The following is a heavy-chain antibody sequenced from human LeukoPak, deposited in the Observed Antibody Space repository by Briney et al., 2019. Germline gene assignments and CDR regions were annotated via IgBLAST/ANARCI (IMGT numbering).Heavy chain of an antibody. V-gene: IGHV3-23*01. Sequence: GGSLRLSCAASGFTFSSYAMSWVRQAPGKGLEWVSAISGSGDSTYYADSVKGRFTISRDNSKNTLYLQMNSLRAEDTALYYCARDRGVEEYLFDYWGQGTLVTVSS. CDR2: ISGSGDST. CDR1: GFTFSSYA. CDR3: ARDRGVEEYLFDY. D-gene: IGHD3-10*01. J-gene: IGHJ4*02.